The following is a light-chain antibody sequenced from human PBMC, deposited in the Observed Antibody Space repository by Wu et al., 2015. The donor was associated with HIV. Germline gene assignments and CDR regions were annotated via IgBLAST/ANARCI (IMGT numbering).Light chain of an antibody. V-gene: IGKV3-20*01. J-gene: IGKJ3*01. CDR1: QVVYNNH. CDR2: GAT. CDR3: QQYSTSLFH. Sequence: EVVLTQSPGTLSLSPGDRATVSCRASQVVYNNHLAWYQQKLGQAPRLLIFGATTRATGIPDRFSGSGSGTNFTLTITRLEPEDFAVYYCQQYSTSLFHFGPGTKTGYQ.